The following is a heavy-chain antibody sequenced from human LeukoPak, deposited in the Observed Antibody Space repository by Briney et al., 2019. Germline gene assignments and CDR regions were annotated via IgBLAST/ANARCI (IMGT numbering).Heavy chain of an antibody. CDR2: ISGSGSNT. CDR3: AKTKYCGGACYSWYFDY. CDR1: GLTFSNYG. J-gene: IGHJ4*02. V-gene: IGHV3-23*01. D-gene: IGHD2-21*02. Sequence: GGSLRLSCAGSGLTFSNYGMSWVRQAPGKGLEWVSAISGSGSNTHYADSVKGRFTISRDNSKNTLYLQMNSLRAEDTAVYYCAKTKYCGGACYSWYFDYWGQKTLVTVSS.